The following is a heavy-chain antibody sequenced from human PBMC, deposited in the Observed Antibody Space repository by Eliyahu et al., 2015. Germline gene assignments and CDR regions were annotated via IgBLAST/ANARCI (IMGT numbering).Heavy chain of an antibody. J-gene: IGHJ3*02. Sequence: QAQLVQSGAEVKKPGASVXVXGXTXGFTFTGYXXHWVRQAPGQGLXWMGWIIPNSGGADYAQKFQGRVTMTTDASINTAYMELGSLTSDDTAVYYCARSGSGYTFRDTCDTWGQGTLVTVSS. CDR3: ARSGSGYTFRDTCDT. V-gene: IGHV1-2*02. CDR2: IIPNSGGA. D-gene: IGHD3-10*01. CDR1: GFTFTGYX.